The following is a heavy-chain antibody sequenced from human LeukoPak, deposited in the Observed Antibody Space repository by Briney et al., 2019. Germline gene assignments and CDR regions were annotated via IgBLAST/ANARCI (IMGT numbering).Heavy chain of an antibody. CDR3: ARERAGYSSGLFDY. CDR2: ISAYNGNT. CDR1: GYTFTSYG. D-gene: IGHD6-19*01. J-gene: IGHJ4*02. Sequence: ASVKVSCKASGYTFTSYGISWVRQAPGQGLEWMGWISAYNGNTNYAQKRQGRGTMTTDTSTSTAYMELRSLRSEDTAVYYCARERAGYSSGLFDYWGQGTLVTVSS. V-gene: IGHV1-18*01.